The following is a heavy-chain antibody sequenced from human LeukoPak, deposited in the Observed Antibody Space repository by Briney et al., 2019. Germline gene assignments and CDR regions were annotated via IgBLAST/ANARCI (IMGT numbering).Heavy chain of an antibody. D-gene: IGHD3-10*01. Sequence: GGSLRLSCAASGFTFSSYAMSWVRQAPGKGLEWVSGISGTGGNTYYADSVKGRFTISRDNSKNTLYLQMNSLRAEDTAVYYCANLNYYGSVSYIWGQGTLVTVSS. CDR2: ISGTGGNT. J-gene: IGHJ4*02. CDR1: GFTFSSYA. V-gene: IGHV3-23*01. CDR3: ANLNYYGSVSYI.